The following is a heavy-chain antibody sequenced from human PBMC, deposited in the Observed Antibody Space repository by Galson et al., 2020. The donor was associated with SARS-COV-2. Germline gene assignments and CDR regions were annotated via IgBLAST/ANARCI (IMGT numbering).Heavy chain of an antibody. Sequence: GGSLRLSCAASGFTFSDYAMTWVRQAPGKGLEWVSTIDAFGSNIHYADSVKGRFTISRDNSKSTLYLQMNSLIAEDTAVYYCGARDCPNGVCYGYYYSGRDVWAQGTAVTVSS. V-gene: IGHV3-23*01. J-gene: IGHJ6*02. CDR3: GARDCPNGVCYGYYYSGRDV. D-gene: IGHD2-8*01. CDR1: GFTFSDYA. CDR2: IDAFGSNI.